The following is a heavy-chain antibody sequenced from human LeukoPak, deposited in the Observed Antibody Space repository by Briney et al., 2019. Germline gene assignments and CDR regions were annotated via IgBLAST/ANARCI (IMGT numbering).Heavy chain of an antibody. Sequence: GESLKISCKGSGYSFTNYWIGWVRQMPGKGLKWMGIIYPGDSDARYSPSFQGQVTISADRSISTAYLQWSSLKASDTAMYYCARRRDLYSGSYYPFDYWGQGTLVTVSS. CDR2: IYPGDSDA. CDR1: GYSFTNYW. V-gene: IGHV5-51*01. J-gene: IGHJ4*02. CDR3: ARRRDLYSGSYYPFDY. D-gene: IGHD1-26*01.